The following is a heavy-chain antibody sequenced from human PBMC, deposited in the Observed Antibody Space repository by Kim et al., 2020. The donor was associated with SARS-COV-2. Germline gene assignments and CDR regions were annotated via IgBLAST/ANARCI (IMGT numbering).Heavy chain of an antibody. CDR3: ARDLGYCTSTSCQGIDY. V-gene: IGHV3-21*01. D-gene: IGHD2-2*01. J-gene: IGHJ4*02. Sequence: VKGRFTLSRDNAKNSLYLQMNSLRAEDTAVYYCARDLGYCTSTSCQGIDYWGQGTLVTVSS.